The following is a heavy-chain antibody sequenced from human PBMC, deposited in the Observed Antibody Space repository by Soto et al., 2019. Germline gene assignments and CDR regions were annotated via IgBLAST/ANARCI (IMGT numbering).Heavy chain of an antibody. CDR3: ARGNSGGSFMDV. V-gene: IGHV3-48*01. J-gene: IGHJ6*03. CDR2: ISSSSSTI. Sequence: GGSLRLSCAASGFTFSSYSMNWVRQAPGKGLERVSYISSSSSTIYYADSVKGRFTISRDNAKNSLYLQMNSLRAEDTAVYYCARGNSGGSFMDVWGKGTTVTVSS. D-gene: IGHD2-15*01. CDR1: GFTFSSYS.